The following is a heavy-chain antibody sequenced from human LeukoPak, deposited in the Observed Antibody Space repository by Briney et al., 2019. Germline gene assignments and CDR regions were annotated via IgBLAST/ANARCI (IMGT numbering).Heavy chain of an antibody. J-gene: IGHJ4*02. CDR1: GFTFSSYW. CDR2: IKQDGSEK. D-gene: IGHD1-1*01. V-gene: IGHV3-7*01. CDR3: ARDLMRTNGGYFDY. Sequence: PGGSLRLSCAASGFTFSSYWMSWVRQAPGKGLEWVANIKQDGSEKYYVDSVKGRFTISRDNAKNSLYLQMNSLRAEDTAVYYCARDLMRTNGGYFDYWGQGTLVTVSS.